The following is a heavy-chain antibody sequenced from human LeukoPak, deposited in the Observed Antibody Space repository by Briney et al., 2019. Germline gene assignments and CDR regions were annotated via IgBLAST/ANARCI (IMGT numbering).Heavy chain of an antibody. CDR2: IYYTGST. D-gene: IGHD1-1*01. V-gene: IGHV4-59*08. CDR1: GGSISSYY. Sequence: SETLSLTCGVSGGSISSYYWSWIRQSPGRGLEWIGYIYYTGSTNYNPSLKSRVTISLDTPNNQFSLRLSSVTATDTAVYFCARHYGSVTTSKGYFHFSGQGTLVTVCS. J-gene: IGHJ4*01. CDR3: ARHYGSVTTSKGYFHF.